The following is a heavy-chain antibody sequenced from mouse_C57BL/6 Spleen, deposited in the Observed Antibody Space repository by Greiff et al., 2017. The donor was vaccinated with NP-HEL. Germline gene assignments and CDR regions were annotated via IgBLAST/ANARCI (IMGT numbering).Heavy chain of an antibody. D-gene: IGHD2-5*01. Sequence: EVQVVESGGDLVKPGGSLKLSCAASGFTFSSYGMSWVRQTPDKRLEWVATISSGGSYTYYPDSVKGRFTISRDNAKNTLYLQMSSLKSEDTAMYYCAGRQRDYSNSDGVDYWGQGTTLTVSS. CDR2: ISSGGSYT. J-gene: IGHJ2*01. CDR3: AGRQRDYSNSDGVDY. CDR1: GFTFSSYG. V-gene: IGHV5-6*01.